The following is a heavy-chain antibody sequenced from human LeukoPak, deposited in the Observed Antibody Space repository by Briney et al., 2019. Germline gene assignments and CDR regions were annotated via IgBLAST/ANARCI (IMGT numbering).Heavy chain of an antibody. CDR3: ARDYYDSSGYYYYYGMDV. CDR2: IIPILGIA. CDR1: GDTFSSYA. J-gene: IGHJ6*02. V-gene: IGHV1-69*04. D-gene: IGHD3-22*01. Sequence: SVKVSCKASGDTFSSYAISWVRQAPGQGLEWMGRIIPILGIANYAQKFQGRVTITADKSTSTAYMELSSLRSEDTAVYYCARDYYDSSGYYYYYGMDVWGQGTTVTVSS.